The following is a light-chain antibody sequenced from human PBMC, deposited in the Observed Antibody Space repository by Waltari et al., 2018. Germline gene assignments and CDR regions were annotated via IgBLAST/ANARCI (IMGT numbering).Light chain of an antibody. J-gene: IGLJ1*01. V-gene: IGLV1-40*01. Sequence: SGAPGQKFTISCTGTSSNIGAGYGVHWYQQLPGAAPKLLISGDTNRPSGVPDRFSGSKSGTSASLAITGLQAEDEADYYYQAYDSSLRGYVFGTGTKVAVL. CDR3: QAYDSSLRGYV. CDR1: SSNIGAGYG. CDR2: GDT.